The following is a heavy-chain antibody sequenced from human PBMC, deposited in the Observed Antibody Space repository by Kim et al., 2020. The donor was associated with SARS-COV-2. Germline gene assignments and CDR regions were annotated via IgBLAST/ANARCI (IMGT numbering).Heavy chain of an antibody. D-gene: IGHD6-13*01. J-gene: IGHJ6*02. CDR1: GFTFSSYS. Sequence: GGSLRLSCAASGFTFSSYSMNWVRQAPGKGLEWVSYISSSSSTIYYADSVKGRFTISRDNAKNSLYLQMNSLRDEDTAVYYCARDLSGYSSSWSYDAGYGMDVWGQGTTVTVSS. V-gene: IGHV3-48*02. CDR2: ISSSSSTI. CDR3: ARDLSGYSSSWSYDAGYGMDV.